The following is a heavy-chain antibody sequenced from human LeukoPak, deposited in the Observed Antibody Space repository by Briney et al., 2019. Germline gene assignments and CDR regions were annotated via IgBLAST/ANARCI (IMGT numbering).Heavy chain of an antibody. Sequence: ASVKVSCKASGYTFTSYGISWVRQAPGQGLEWMGWISAYDGNTNYAQRLQGRGTMTTDTTTSTAYMELRSLRSDDTAVYYCARVSGSDPTPYWGQGTLVTVSS. CDR2: ISAYDGNT. CDR3: ARVSGSDPTPY. V-gene: IGHV1-18*01. CDR1: GYTFTSYG. J-gene: IGHJ4*02. D-gene: IGHD6-19*01.